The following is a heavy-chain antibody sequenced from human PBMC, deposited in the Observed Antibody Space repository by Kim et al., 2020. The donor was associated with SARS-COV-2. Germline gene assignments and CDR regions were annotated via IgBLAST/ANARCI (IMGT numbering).Heavy chain of an antibody. CDR3: ARQRHGSSWFD. CDR2: RYYMSKWHS. V-gene: IGHV6-1*01. D-gene: IGHD6-13*01. Sequence: SQTLSLTCAISGDSVSGNSGAWSWIRQSPSRGLEWLGRRYYMSKWHSDYAESLKGRISINPDTSRNQFSLQLDSVTPEDTAVYYCARQRHGSSWFDWGQGTQVTVSS. J-gene: IGHJ4*02. CDR1: GDSVSGNSGA.